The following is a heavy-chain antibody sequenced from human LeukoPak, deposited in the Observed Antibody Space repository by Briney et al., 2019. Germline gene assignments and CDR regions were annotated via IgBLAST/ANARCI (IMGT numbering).Heavy chain of an antibody. D-gene: IGHD6-19*01. CDR1: GFTFSSYG. Sequence: GGSLRLSCAASGFTFSSYGMHWVRQAPGKGLEWVANIKQDGSEKYYVDSVKGRFTISRDNAKNSLYLQMNSLRAEDTAVYYCARQSSGWYWGQGTLVTVSS. J-gene: IGHJ4*02. CDR3: ARQSSGWY. V-gene: IGHV3-7*01. CDR2: IKQDGSEK.